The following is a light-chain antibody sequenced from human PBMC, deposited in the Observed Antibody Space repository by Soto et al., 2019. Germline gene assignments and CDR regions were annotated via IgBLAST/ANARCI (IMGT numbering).Light chain of an antibody. V-gene: IGLV1-51*01. Sequence: QSVLTQPPSVSAAPGQKVTISCSGSSSNIGNNYVSWYRHLPGTAPKLLIYDNHKLPSGIPGRFSGSKSGTSATLGITGLQTGDEADYYCGTWDNSLSAWVFGGGTQLTVL. CDR1: SSNIGNNY. J-gene: IGLJ7*01. CDR2: DNH. CDR3: GTWDNSLSAWV.